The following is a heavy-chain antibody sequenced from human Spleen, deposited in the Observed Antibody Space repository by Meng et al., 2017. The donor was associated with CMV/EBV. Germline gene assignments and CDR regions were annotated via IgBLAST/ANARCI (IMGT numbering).Heavy chain of an antibody. J-gene: IGHJ4*02. CDR1: GGSISSSNL. Sequence: QVQLQESGPGLVKPSGTLSLTCAVSGGSISSSNLWTWVRQVPGKGLEWIGEIYQSGSTNYNPSLKSRVTISVDKFKNQFSLKLGSVTAADTAVYSCARDFWRSGSYGGGDYWGPGTLVTVSS. V-gene: IGHV4-4*02. CDR3: ARDFWRSGSYGGGDY. CDR2: IYQSGST. D-gene: IGHD1-26*01.